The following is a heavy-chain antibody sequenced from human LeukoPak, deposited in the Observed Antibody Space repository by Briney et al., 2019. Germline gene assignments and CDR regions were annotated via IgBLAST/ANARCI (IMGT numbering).Heavy chain of an antibody. V-gene: IGHV3-53*01. CDR3: ARELPFED. J-gene: IGHJ1*01. CDR2: LYRAGFT. Sequence: QSRGSLRLSCAASGFTVSSNYMAWVRQPPAKGLEWVSILYRAGFTYYADSVKGRFTISRDNSKNTVYLQMHSLRAEDTAVYYCARELPFEDWGQASLATVSS. D-gene: IGHD2-15*01. CDR1: GFTVSSNY.